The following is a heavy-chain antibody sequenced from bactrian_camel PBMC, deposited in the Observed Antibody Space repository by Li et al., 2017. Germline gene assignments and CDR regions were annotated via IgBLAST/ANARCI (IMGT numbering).Heavy chain of an antibody. CDR2: IGTNGVAA. V-gene: IGHV3S1*01. CDR1: GYHHSAYC. CDR3: TRDRGLAVPAGSFDY. J-gene: IGHJ6*01. D-gene: IGHD6*01. Sequence: VQLVESGGGSVQAGGSLRLSCQASGYHHSAYCLAWFRQAPGKAREGVAGIGTNGVAAAADSVEGRFTISRDNAKNTINLELNSLKTEDTAMYYCTRDRGLAVPAGSFDYWAQGTQVTVS.